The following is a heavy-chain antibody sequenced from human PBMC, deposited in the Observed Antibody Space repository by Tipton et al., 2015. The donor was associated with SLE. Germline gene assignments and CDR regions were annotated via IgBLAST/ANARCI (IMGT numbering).Heavy chain of an antibody. Sequence: TLSLTCTVSGGSISRGSYYWSWIRQPAGKGLEWIGRIYTSGSTNYNPSLKSRVTISVDTSKNQFSLKLNSVTAADTAVYYCARALSYCSGDRCNYYYYYMDVWGKGTTVTVSS. CDR3: ARALSYCSGDRCNYYYYYMDV. V-gene: IGHV4-61*02. CDR2: IYTSGST. CDR1: GGSISRGSYY. D-gene: IGHD2-15*01. J-gene: IGHJ6*03.